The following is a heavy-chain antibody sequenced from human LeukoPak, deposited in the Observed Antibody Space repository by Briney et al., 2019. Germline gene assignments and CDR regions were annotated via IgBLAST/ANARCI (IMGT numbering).Heavy chain of an antibody. CDR2: ISYDGSNK. V-gene: IGHV3-30-3*01. J-gene: IGHJ4*02. CDR3: ANTPFCTNGLCYSRYYFHY. D-gene: IGHD2-8*01. Sequence: GGSLRLSCAASAFTFSNYAMHWVRQAPGKGLEWVAVISYDGSNKYYADSVKGRFTISRDNSKNTLYLQMNSLRAEDTAVYYCANTPFCTNGLCYSRYYFHYWGQGTLVTVSS. CDR1: AFTFSNYA.